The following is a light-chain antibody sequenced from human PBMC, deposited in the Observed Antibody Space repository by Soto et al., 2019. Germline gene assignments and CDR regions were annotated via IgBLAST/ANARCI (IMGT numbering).Light chain of an antibody. Sequence: DIVLTQSPGTLSLSPGERATLSCRASQSVGSNSLAWYQQQPGQAPRLLIFGASSRATGIPDRFSGSGSGTDFILTISRLEPEDFAVYYRQQYGTSPHALTFGGGTKVDIK. J-gene: IGKJ4*01. CDR2: GAS. CDR3: QQYGTSPHALT. CDR1: QSVGSNS. V-gene: IGKV3-20*01.